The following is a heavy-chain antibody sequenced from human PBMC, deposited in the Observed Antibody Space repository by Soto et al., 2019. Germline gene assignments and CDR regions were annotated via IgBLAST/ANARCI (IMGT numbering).Heavy chain of an antibody. J-gene: IGHJ3*02. CDR1: GFTFSCYA. CDR3: ATVTRVDSSGSYGSGDAFDI. Sequence: LXLSCAASGFTFSCYAMSWVLQAPVEVLEWVSAISGSGGSTYYADSVKGRFTISRDNSKNTLYLQMNSLRAEDTAVYYCATVTRVDSSGSYGSGDAFDIWGQGTMVTVSS. V-gene: IGHV3-23*01. D-gene: IGHD3-22*01. CDR2: ISGSGGST.